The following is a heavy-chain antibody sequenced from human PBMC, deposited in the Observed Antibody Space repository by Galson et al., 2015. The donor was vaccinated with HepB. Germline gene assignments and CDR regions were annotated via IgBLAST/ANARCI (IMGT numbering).Heavy chain of an antibody. J-gene: IGHJ4*02. CDR3: ARHFDCSSTSCLPETAFDY. CDR1: GYTFSGQY. D-gene: IGHD2-2*01. V-gene: IGHV1-46*01. CDR2: INPSGGST. Sequence: SVKVSCKASGYTFSGQYMHWVRQAPGQGLEWLGWINPSGGSTSCAQKFQGRVTMTRDTSTSTVYMELSSLISEDTAVYYCARHFDCSSTSCLPETAFDYWGQGTLVTVSS.